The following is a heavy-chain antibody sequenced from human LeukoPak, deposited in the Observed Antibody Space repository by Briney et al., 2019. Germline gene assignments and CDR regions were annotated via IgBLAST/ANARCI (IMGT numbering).Heavy chain of an antibody. CDR1: GFTFSSYT. J-gene: IGHJ4*02. D-gene: IGHD6-13*01. CDR3: ARDRSSSSRFDY. V-gene: IGHV3-48*02. CDR2: ISSSSSTI. Sequence: PGGSLRLSCAASGFTFSSYTMNWVRQAPGKGLEWVSYISSSSSTIYYADSVKGRFTISRDNAKNSLYLQIDSLRDEDTAVYYCARDRSSSSRFDYWGQGTLVTVSS.